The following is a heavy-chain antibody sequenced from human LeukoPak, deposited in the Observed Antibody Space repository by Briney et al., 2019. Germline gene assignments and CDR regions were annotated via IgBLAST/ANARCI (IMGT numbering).Heavy chain of an antibody. D-gene: IGHD1-26*01. Sequence: PGGSLRLSCAASGFTFSSYTMTWVRQAPGKGLEWVSAISGSGRSTYYADSVKGRFTISRDNSKSTLYLQMNSLRAEDTAVYYCAKESSGSFDYWGQGTLVTVSS. V-gene: IGHV3-23*01. CDR2: ISGSGRST. CDR1: GFTFSSYT. J-gene: IGHJ4*02. CDR3: AKESSGSFDY.